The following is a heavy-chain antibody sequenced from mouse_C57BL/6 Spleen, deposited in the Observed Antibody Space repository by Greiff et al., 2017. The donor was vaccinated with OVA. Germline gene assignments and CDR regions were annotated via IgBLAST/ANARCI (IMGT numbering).Heavy chain of an antibody. CDR1: GYSITSGYY. CDR2: ISYDGSN. Sequence: DVQLQESGPGLVKPSQSLSLTCSVTGYSITSGYYWNWIRQFPGNKLEWMGYISYDGSNNYNPSLKNRISLTRDTSKNQFFLKLNSVTTEDTATYYCANYYGSSGYAMDYWGQGTSVTVSS. D-gene: IGHD1-1*01. J-gene: IGHJ4*01. CDR3: ANYYGSSGYAMDY. V-gene: IGHV3-6*01.